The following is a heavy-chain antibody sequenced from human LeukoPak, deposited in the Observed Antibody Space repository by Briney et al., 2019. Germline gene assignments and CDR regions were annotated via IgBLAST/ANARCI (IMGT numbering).Heavy chain of an antibody. CDR1: GGSFSGYY. J-gene: IGHJ4*02. D-gene: IGHD3-16*02. CDR3: ARGPRWRRLGELSLLIDY. V-gene: IGHV4-34*01. Sequence: PSETLSLTCAVYGGSFSGYYWSWIRQPPGKGLEWIGEINHSGSTNYNPSLKSRVTISVDTSKNQFSLKLSSVTAADTAVYYCARGPRWRRLGELSLLIDYWGQGTLVTVSS. CDR2: INHSGST.